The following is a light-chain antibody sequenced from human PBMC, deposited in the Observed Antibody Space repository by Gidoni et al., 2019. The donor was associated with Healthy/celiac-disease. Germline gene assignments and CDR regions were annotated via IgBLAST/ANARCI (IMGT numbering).Light chain of an antibody. J-gene: IGLJ2*01. CDR2: QDT. V-gene: IGLV3-1*01. CDR3: QAWDSSTVL. Sequence: SYELTQPPSVSVSPGQTANITCSGDKLGDKYACWYQQRPGQSPVLVIYQDTKRPSGIPERFSGSNSGNTATLTISGTQAMDEADYYCQAWDSSTVLFGGGTKLTVL. CDR1: KLGDKY.